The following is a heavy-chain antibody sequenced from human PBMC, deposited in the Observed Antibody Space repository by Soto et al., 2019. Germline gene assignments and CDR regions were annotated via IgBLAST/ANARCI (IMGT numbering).Heavy chain of an antibody. J-gene: IGHJ5*02. V-gene: IGHV1-8*01. D-gene: IGHD2-2*02. CDR2: MNPNSGNT. CDR3: ARRPCSTSCYTAYSSSWYDWFDP. CDR1: GYTFTSYD. Sequence: GASVKVSCKASGYTFTSYDINWVRQVTGQGLEWMGWMNPNSGNTGYAQKFQGRVTMTRNTSISTAYMELSSLRSEDTAVYYCARRPCSTSCYTAYSSSWYDWFDPWGQGTLVTVSS.